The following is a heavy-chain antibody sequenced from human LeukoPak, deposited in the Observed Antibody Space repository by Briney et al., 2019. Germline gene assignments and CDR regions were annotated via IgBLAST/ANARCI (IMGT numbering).Heavy chain of an antibody. D-gene: IGHD2-15*01. Sequence: GGSLRLSCAASGFKFSYYRMTWVRQARGKGLEWLANIKESGSEKYYVESVKGRLTISRDNADDLVYLQMNSLRVEDTAVYYCARGWGEKGRCRGGTCNNPQFDYWGQGILVTVSS. CDR1: GFKFSYYR. CDR2: IKESGSEK. CDR3: ARGWGEKGRCRGGTCNNPQFDY. J-gene: IGHJ4*02. V-gene: IGHV3-7*01.